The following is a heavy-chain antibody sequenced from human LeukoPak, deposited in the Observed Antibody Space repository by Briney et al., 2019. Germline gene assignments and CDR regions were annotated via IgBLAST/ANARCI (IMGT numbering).Heavy chain of an antibody. D-gene: IGHD5-12*01. Sequence: KSSETLSLTCTVSGGSISSGGYYWSWIRQHPGKGLEWIGYIYYSGSTYYNPSLKSRVTISVDTSKNQFSLKLSSVTATDTAVYYCARHSLNGYSGYNLLDYWGQGTLVTVSS. V-gene: IGHV4-31*03. CDR2: IYYSGST. CDR1: GGSISSGGYY. J-gene: IGHJ4*02. CDR3: ARHSLNGYSGYNLLDY.